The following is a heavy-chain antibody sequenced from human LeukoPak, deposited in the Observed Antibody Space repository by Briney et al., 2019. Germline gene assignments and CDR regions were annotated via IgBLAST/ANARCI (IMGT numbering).Heavy chain of an antibody. CDR3: ARVRTLPYNWNDPLYYYGMDV. Sequence: PGGSLRLSCAASGFTFSSYSMNWVRQAPGKGLEWVSSISSSSSYIYYADSVKGRFTISRDNAKNSLYLQMNSLRAEDTAVYYCARVRTLPYNWNDPLYYYGMDVWGQGTTVTVSS. J-gene: IGHJ6*02. CDR2: ISSSSSYI. V-gene: IGHV3-21*01. CDR1: GFTFSSYS. D-gene: IGHD1-1*01.